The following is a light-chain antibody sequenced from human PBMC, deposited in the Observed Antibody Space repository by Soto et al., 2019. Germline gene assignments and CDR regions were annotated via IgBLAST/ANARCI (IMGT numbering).Light chain of an antibody. CDR2: EVS. Sequence: QSALTQPPSVSGSPGQSVTISCTGTSSDVGSYNRVSWYQQPPGTAPKLMIYEVSNRPSGVPDRFSGSKSGNTASLTISGLQAEDEADYYCSSYTGSSTYDFGTGTKVTVL. CDR1: SSDVGSYNR. V-gene: IGLV2-18*02. CDR3: SSYTGSSTYD. J-gene: IGLJ1*01.